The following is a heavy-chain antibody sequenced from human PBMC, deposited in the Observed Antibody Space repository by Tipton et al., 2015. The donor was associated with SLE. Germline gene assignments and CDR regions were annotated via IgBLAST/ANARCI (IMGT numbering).Heavy chain of an antibody. CDR2: INHSGSA. CDR1: GGSFSGYY. Sequence: GLVKPSETLSLTCAVYGGSFSGYYWSWIRQPPGKGLEWIGEINHSGSAPYNPSLKSRVTISVDTSKNQFSLKLSSVTAADTAVFYCASQGGYYIDYWGQGTLVTVSS. V-gene: IGHV4-34*01. D-gene: IGHD3-16*01. J-gene: IGHJ4*02. CDR3: ASQGGYYIDY.